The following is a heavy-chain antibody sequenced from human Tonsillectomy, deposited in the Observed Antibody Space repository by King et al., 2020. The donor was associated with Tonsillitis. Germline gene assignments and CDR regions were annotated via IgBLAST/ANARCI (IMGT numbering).Heavy chain of an antibody. CDR2: INHSGST. J-gene: IGHJ4*02. CDR1: GGSFSGYY. Sequence: HVQLQQWGAGLLKPSETLSLTCAVYGGSFSGYYWSWIRQPPGKGLEWIGEINHSGSTNYNPSLKSRVTISVDTSKNQFSLKLSSVTAADTAVYYCARFIAAAGKDYWGKGTLVTVSS. D-gene: IGHD6-13*01. V-gene: IGHV4-34*01. CDR3: ARFIAAAGKDY.